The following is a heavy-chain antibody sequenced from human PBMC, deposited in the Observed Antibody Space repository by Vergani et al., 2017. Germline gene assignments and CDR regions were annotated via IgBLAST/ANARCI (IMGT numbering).Heavy chain of an antibody. V-gene: IGHV4-34*01. J-gene: IGHJ6*02. CDR2: IRHDGIT. CDR1: GGSFNDYW. Sequence: QAQLQQWGAGLLKPSETLSLTCAIYGGSFNDYWWTWIRQPPGKGLEWIGEIRHDGITHYSPSLKSRVTISVDTSKNQFSLKLSSVTAADTAVYYCRPRLYGMDVWGQGTTVTVSS. CDR3: RPRLYGMDV. D-gene: IGHD6-25*01.